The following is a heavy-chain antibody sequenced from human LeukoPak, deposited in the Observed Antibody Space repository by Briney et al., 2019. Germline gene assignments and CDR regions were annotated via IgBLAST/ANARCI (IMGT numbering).Heavy chain of an antibody. Sequence: GESLRISCKGSGHNFTGHWISWVRQMPGKGLEWMGRLDPSDSYTNYSPSFQGHVTISADKSISTAYLQWNSLKASDTAIYYCAGLRDGSLDYWGQGTLVTVSS. J-gene: IGHJ4*02. CDR3: AGLRDGSLDY. V-gene: IGHV5-10-1*01. CDR2: LDPSDSYT. CDR1: GHNFTGHW.